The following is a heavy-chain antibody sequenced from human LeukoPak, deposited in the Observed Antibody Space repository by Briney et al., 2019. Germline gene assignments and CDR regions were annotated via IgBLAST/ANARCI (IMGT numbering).Heavy chain of an antibody. V-gene: IGHV1-8*01. CDR3: ARGPDNWMMGRLYYYYYGMDV. CDR1: GYTFTSYD. J-gene: IGHJ6*02. Sequence: ASVTVSCTASGYTFTSYDINWVRQATGQGLEWMGWMNPNSGNTGYAQKFQGRVTMTRNTSISTAYMELSSLRSEDTAVYYCARGPDNWMMGRLYYYYYGMDVWGQGTTVTVSS. D-gene: IGHD1-20*01. CDR2: MNPNSGNT.